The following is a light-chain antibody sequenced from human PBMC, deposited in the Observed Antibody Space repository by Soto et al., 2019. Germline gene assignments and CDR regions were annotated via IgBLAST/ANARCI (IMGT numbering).Light chain of an antibody. Sequence: EIVLTQSPATLSLSPGERATLSCRASQSVSNYLAWYQQRPGQATSLLIYDASNRATGIPARFSGSGSGTDFTLTISSLEPEDFAFYYCQQRSNWPPITFGQGTRLEIK. V-gene: IGKV3-11*01. CDR1: QSVSNY. J-gene: IGKJ5*01. CDR3: QQRSNWPPIT. CDR2: DAS.